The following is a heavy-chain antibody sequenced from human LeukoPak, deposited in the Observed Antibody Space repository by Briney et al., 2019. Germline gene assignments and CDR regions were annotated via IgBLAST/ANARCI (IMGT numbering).Heavy chain of an antibody. V-gene: IGHV4-59*01. CDR2: IYYSGST. CDR1: GGSLSSYY. CDR3: ARGSKGATPGGYDY. D-gene: IGHD1-26*01. J-gene: IGHJ4*02. Sequence: SETLSLTCTVSGGSLSSYYWSWIRQPPGKGLEWIGYIYYSGSTNYNPSLKSRVTISVDTSKNQFSLKLSSVTAADTAVYYCARGSKGATPGGYDYWGQGTLVTVSS.